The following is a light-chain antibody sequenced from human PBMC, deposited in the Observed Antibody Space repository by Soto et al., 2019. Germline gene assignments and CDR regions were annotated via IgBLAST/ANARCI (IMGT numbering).Light chain of an antibody. Sequence: SYELTQPPSVSVAPGQTARITCGGNRIRSKSVQWYEQKAGQAPVLVDYDDSDRPSGIPGRFSGSKSGNTATLTISDVGAGDDADYYCQVWDSSRDHYVFGPGTKVTVL. CDR1: RIRSKS. V-gene: IGLV3-21*02. CDR3: QVWDSSRDHYV. J-gene: IGLJ1*01. CDR2: DDS.